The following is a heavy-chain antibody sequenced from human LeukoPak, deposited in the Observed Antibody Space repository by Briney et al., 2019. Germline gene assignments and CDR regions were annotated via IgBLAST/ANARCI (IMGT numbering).Heavy chain of an antibody. CDR3: ARLVAVAGARNYYYYYGMDV. CDR2: INPSGGST. J-gene: IGHJ6*02. V-gene: IGHV1-46*01. D-gene: IGHD6-19*01. CDR1: GYTFTSYY. Sequence: GASVKVSCKASGYTFTSYYMHWVRQAPGQGLEWMGIINPSGGSTSYAQKFQGRVTMTRDMSTSTVYMELRSLRSDDTAVYYCARLVAVAGARNYYYYYGMDVWGQGTTVTASS.